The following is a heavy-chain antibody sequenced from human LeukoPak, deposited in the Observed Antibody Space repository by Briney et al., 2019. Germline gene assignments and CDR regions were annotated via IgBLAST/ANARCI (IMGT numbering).Heavy chain of an antibody. D-gene: IGHD6-19*01. CDR2: MNPNSGNT. Sequence: ASVKVSCKASGGTFSSYDINWVRQATGQGLEWMGWMNPNSGNTGYAQKFQGRVTITRNTSISTAYMELSSLRSEDTAVYYCARVGAVAGRADYWGQGTLVTVSS. CDR3: ARVGAVAGRADY. V-gene: IGHV1-8*03. CDR1: GGTFSSYD. J-gene: IGHJ4*02.